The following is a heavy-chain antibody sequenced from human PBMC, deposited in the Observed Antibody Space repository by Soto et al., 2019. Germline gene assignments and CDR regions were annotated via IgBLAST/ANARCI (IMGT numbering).Heavy chain of an antibody. V-gene: IGHV3-20*01. CDR1: GFNIDDYG. CDR2: IYWKGGNR. Sequence: GGSLRLSCTISGFNIDDYGMSWVRQVPGKGLEWVSGIYWKGGNRHYADSVKGRFTISRDNAKNSLYLQMNSLRVEDTAMYHCMTDHGCWWGQGTLVTVSS. J-gene: IGHJ4*02. CDR3: MTDHGCW. D-gene: IGHD6-13*01.